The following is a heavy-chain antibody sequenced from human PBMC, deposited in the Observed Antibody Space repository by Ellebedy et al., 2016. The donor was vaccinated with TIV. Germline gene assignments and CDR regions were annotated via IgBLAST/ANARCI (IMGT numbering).Heavy chain of an antibody. Sequence: GESLKISCAASGFTFSSYWMHWVRQAPGKGLVWVSRINSDGSSTSYADSVKGRFTISRDNSKNTLYLQMSSLRAEDTAVYYCVKDHFRDYYGSGNTSGPFDYWGQGTLVTVSS. CDR2: INSDGSST. J-gene: IGHJ4*02. CDR3: VKDHFRDYYGSGNTSGPFDY. D-gene: IGHD3-10*01. V-gene: IGHV3-74*01. CDR1: GFTFSSYW.